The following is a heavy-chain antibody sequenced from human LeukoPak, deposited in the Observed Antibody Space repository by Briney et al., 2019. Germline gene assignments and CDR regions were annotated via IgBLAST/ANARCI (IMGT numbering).Heavy chain of an antibody. V-gene: IGHV1-18*01. J-gene: IGHJ4*02. Sequence: AGGKVSFKSSGYSFSTYAISLGRQAPGQGLGWLRWISAYNGNTNYAQKIQGRVTMTTDTSTSTAYMELRSLRSADTAVYYCARGSYGDYVFNYWGQGTLVTVSS. CDR1: GYSFSTYA. CDR2: ISAYNGNT. D-gene: IGHD4-17*01. CDR3: ARGSYGDYVFNY.